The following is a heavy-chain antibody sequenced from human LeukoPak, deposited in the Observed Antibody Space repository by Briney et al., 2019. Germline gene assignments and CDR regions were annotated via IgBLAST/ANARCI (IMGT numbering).Heavy chain of an antibody. CDR2: INPSGGSK. D-gene: IGHD1-26*01. CDR1: GYTFTRYY. Sequence: GASVKVSCKASGYTFTRYYMHWVRQAPGQGLEWMGIINPSGGSKSYAQKFQGTVTMNRDTYTSTVYMELSSLRSEDTDLYYCARERREWELPFDYWGQGTLVTVSS. J-gene: IGHJ4*02. V-gene: IGHV1-46*01. CDR3: ARERREWELPFDY.